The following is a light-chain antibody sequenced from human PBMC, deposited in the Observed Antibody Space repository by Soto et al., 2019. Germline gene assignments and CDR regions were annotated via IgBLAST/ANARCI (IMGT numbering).Light chain of an antibody. V-gene: IGKV1-9*01. CDR3: QQLNSYPRA. CDR2: AAS. CDR1: QGISGY. J-gene: IGKJ3*01. Sequence: DIQLTQSPSFLSASVGDRVTITCRASQGISGYLAWYQQKPGKAPKLLIYAASTLQSGVPSRFSGSGSGTEFPLTISSLQPEDFATYYCQQLNSYPRAFGPGTKVDIK.